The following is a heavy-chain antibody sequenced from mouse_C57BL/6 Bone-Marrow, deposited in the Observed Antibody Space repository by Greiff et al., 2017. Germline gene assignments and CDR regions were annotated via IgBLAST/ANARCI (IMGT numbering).Heavy chain of an antibody. Sequence: EVMLVESGGGLVKPGGSLKLSCAASGFTFSDYGMHWVRQAPEKGLEWVAYISSGRSTIYYADTVKGRFTISRDNAKNTLFLQMTSLRSEDTAMYYCATERFAYWGQGTLVTVSA. V-gene: IGHV5-17*01. CDR1: GFTFSDYG. CDR2: ISSGRSTI. J-gene: IGHJ3*01. CDR3: ATERFAY.